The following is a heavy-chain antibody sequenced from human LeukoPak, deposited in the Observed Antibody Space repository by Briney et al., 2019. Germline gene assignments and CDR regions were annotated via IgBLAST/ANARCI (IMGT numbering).Heavy chain of an antibody. CDR2: LRGDGDI. J-gene: IGHJ4*02. CDR3: AKASWVSSSDAVL. V-gene: IGHV3-23*01. D-gene: IGHD3-3*02. CDR1: GFTFSSYA. Sequence: GGSLRLSCAASGFTFSSYAMSWVRQAPARGLEWVSSLRGDGDIFYADSVKGRFTLSRDESRNTVYLQMNNLRVEDTAVYFCAKASWVSSSDAVLWGQGTLVTVSS.